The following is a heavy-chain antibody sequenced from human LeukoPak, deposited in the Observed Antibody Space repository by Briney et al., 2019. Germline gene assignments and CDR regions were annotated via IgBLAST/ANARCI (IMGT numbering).Heavy chain of an antibody. D-gene: IGHD4-17*01. CDR1: GYTFTSYA. J-gene: IGHJ5*02. CDR2: INAGNGNT. Sequence: ASVKVSCKASGYTFTSYAMHWVRQAPGQRLEWMGWINAGNGNTKYSQKFQGRVTITRDTSASTAYMELSSLRSEDTAVYYCAGDLRASRWFDPWGQGTLVTVSS. V-gene: IGHV1-3*01. CDR3: AGDLRASRWFDP.